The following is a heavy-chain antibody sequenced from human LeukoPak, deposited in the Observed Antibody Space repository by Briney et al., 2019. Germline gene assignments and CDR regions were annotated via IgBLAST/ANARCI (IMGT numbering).Heavy chain of an antibody. D-gene: IGHD6-13*01. CDR3: AREGLAAAGPRYYYYYGMDV. Sequence: ASVKVSCKASGYTFTSYAMHWVRQAPGQRLEWMGWINAGNGNTKYSQKFQGRVTITRDTSASTAYMELSSLRSEDTAVYYCAREGLAAAGPRYYYYYGMDVWGQGTTVTVSS. V-gene: IGHV1-3*01. CDR2: INAGNGNT. CDR1: GYTFTSYA. J-gene: IGHJ6*02.